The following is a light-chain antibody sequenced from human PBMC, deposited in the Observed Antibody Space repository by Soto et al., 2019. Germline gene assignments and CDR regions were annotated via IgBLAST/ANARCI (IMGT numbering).Light chain of an antibody. V-gene: IGKV3D-20*01. CDR1: QSVSNSY. J-gene: IGKJ2*01. CDR2: DAS. Sequence: EIVLTQSPATLSLSPGERATLSCGASQSVSNSYLAWYQQKPGLAPRLLIYDASSTATGIPDRFSGSGSGTEFTLTISRLEPEDFAVYYCQQYGSSPWTFGQGTKLEI. CDR3: QQYGSSPWT.